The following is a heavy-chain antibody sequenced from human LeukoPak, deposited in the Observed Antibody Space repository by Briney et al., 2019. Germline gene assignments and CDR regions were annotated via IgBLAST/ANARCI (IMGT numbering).Heavy chain of an antibody. CDR3: ARFVHPYYYGSGSYPYYYGMDV. V-gene: IGHV4-59*01. J-gene: IGHJ6*02. CDR1: GGSISSYY. CDR2: IYYSGST. D-gene: IGHD3-10*01. Sequence: PSETLSLTCTVSGGSISSYYWSWIRQPPGKGLEWIGYIYYSGSTNYNPSLKSRVTISVDTSKNQFSLKLSSVTAADTAVYYCARFVHPYYYGSGSYPYYYGMDVWGQGTTVTVSS.